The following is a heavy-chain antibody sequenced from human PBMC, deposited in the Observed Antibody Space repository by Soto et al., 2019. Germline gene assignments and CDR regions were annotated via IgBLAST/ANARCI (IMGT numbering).Heavy chain of an antibody. Sequence: GASVKVSCKASGYTFTRYDINWVRQAPGQGLEWMGWMNPNSGNTGYAQKFQGRVSMTRNTSITTAYMELSSLRSEDTAVYYCAREISYGLDVWGQGTTVTVSS. CDR1: GYTFTRYD. V-gene: IGHV1-8*01. CDR3: AREISYGLDV. CDR2: MNPNSGNT. J-gene: IGHJ6*02.